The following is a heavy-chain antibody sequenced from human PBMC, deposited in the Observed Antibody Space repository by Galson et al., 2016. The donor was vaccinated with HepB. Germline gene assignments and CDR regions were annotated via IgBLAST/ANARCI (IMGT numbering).Heavy chain of an antibody. Sequence: SLRLSCAASGFTFEEYAMHWVRQAPGKGLEWVSGITWDSVLIGHADSVKGRFTISRDNTKNSLYLQMDSLRPEDTAFYYCTRDFFFENSEDYYFDSWGQGTLVAVSS. CDR2: ITWDSVLI. D-gene: IGHD3-3*01. CDR1: GFTFEEYA. CDR3: TRDFFFENSEDYYFDS. J-gene: IGHJ4*02. V-gene: IGHV3-9*01.